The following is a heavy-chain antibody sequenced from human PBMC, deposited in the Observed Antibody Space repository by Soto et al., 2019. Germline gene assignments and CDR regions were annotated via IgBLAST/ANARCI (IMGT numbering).Heavy chain of an antibody. D-gene: IGHD5-12*01. CDR1: VYTFTGHY. CDR3: GRGRSGQLVVFY. J-gene: IGHJ4*02. CDR2: IGPASGDT. V-gene: IGHV1-2*02. Sequence: GASVKVSCKACVYTFTGHYIHWVRQPPGRGAEWMGEIGPASGDTRYAQKFQGRVTMTRDTSITTVYMELNNLSPDATAVYYCGRGRSGQLVVFYWGQGTPVTVSS.